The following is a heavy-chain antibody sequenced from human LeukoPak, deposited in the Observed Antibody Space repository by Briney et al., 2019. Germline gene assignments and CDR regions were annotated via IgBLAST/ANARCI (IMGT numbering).Heavy chain of an antibody. CDR3: ATTSRDVLDYFFAH. D-gene: IGHD6-6*01. CDR2: ISRAGDTI. CDR1: GITFKLYE. Sequence: PGGSLRLSCEASGITFKLYEMNWVRQPPGKGLEWVAHISRAGDTIFYTDSVKGRFSISRDNAKNSLSLQMNNLRAEDTALYYCATTSRDVLDYFFAHWGQGTLVTVSS. V-gene: IGHV3-48*03. J-gene: IGHJ4*02.